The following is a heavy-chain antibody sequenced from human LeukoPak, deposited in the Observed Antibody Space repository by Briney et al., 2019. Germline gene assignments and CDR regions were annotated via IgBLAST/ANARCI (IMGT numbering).Heavy chain of an antibody. J-gene: IGHJ3*02. Sequence: GSLRLSCAASGFTFSSYWMSWVRQAPGKGLEWVANIKQDGSEKYYVDSVKGRFTISRDNAKNSLYLQMNSLRAEDTAVYYCARENFDWLLSEAFDIWGQGTMVTVSS. V-gene: IGHV3-7*01. D-gene: IGHD3-9*01. CDR1: GFTFSSYW. CDR3: ARENFDWLLSEAFDI. CDR2: IKQDGSEK.